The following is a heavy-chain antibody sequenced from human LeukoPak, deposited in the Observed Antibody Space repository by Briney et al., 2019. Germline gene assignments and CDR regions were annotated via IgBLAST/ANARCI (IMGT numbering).Heavy chain of an antibody. CDR3: ARVGYYTAGDHSSGWFDP. CDR2: IFHSGTT. CDR1: GYSLTGGHY. D-gene: IGHD2-8*02. V-gene: IGHV4-38-2*02. J-gene: IGHJ5*02. Sequence: PSKTLSLTFSVSGYSLTGGHYWGWIRQSPGKGLEWIGNIFHSGTTHYNPALKSRVTISVDTSKNQFSLKMSPVTGGDTAMYYCARVGYYTAGDHSSGWFDPWGQGILVTVSS.